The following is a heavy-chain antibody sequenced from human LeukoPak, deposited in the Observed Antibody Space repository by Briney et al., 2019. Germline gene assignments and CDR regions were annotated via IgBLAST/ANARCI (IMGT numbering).Heavy chain of an antibody. D-gene: IGHD6-19*01. Sequence: GASVKVSCKASGGTFSSYAISWVRQAPGQGLEWMGGIIPIFGTANYAQKFQGRVTITADESTSTAYMELSSLRSEDTAVYYCARVGSGWYNNWFDPWGQGTLVTVSS. CDR1: GGTFSSYA. J-gene: IGHJ5*02. V-gene: IGHV1-69*13. CDR2: IIPIFGTA. CDR3: ARVGSGWYNNWFDP.